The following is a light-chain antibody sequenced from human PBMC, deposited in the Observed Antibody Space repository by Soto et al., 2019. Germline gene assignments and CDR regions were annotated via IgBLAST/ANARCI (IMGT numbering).Light chain of an antibody. V-gene: IGLV1-47*01. CDR2: RNN. Sequence: QSVLTQPPSASGTPGQRVTISCSGRRSSIGSNYVSWYQQLPGTAPTLLIDRNNQRPSGGPGRVSGPKSGTSASLAIRGLRSEDEADYYCAAWEDSLSGLVGFGGGSKGTV. CDR3: AAWEDSLSGLVG. CDR1: RSSIGSNY. J-gene: IGLJ2*01.